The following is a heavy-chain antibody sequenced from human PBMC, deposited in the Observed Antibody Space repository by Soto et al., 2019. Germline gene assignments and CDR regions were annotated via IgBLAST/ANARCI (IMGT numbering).Heavy chain of an antibody. D-gene: IGHD3-10*02. CDR1: GYTFTGYY. V-gene: IGHV1-2*04. CDR3: ARDLGSGSYVYGMDV. J-gene: IGHJ6*02. Sequence: ASVKVSCKASGYTFTGYYMHWVRQAPGQGLEWMGWINPNSGGTNYAQKFQGWVTMTRDTSISTAYMELSRLRSDDTAVYYCARDLGSGSYVYGMDVWGQGTTVTVSS. CDR2: INPNSGGT.